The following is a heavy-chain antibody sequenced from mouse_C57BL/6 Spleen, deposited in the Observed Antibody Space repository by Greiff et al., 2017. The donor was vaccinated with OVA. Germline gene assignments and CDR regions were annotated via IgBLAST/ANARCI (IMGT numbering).Heavy chain of an antibody. J-gene: IGHJ3*01. CDR2: ISDGGSYT. CDR1: GFTFSSYA. D-gene: IGHD1-1*01. Sequence: EVMLVESGGGLVKPGGSLKLSCAASGFTFSSYAMSWVRQTPEKRLEWVATISDGGSYTYYPDNVKGRFTISRDNAKNNLYLQMSHLKSEDTAMYYCARDEGGDYYGSSSFAYWGQGTLVTVSA. V-gene: IGHV5-4*01. CDR3: ARDEGGDYYGSSSFAY.